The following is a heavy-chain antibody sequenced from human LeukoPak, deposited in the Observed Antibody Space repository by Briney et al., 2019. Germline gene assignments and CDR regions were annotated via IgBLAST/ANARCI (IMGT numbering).Heavy chain of an antibody. J-gene: IGHJ4*02. CDR3: ARDLQYGSGSYPLY. V-gene: IGHV3-74*01. CDR2: INSDGRSI. D-gene: IGHD3-10*01. Sequence: GGSLRLSCAASGFTFSSYWMHLVRQAPGKGLVWVSRINSDGRSISYADSVKGRFTISRDNAKNTLYLQMNSLRAEDTAVYYCARDLQYGSGSYPLYWGQGILVTVSS. CDR1: GFTFSSYW.